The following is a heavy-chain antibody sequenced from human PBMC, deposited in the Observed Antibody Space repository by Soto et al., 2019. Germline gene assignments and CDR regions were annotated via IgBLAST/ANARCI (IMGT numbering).Heavy chain of an antibody. D-gene: IGHD3-22*01. J-gene: IGHJ4*02. V-gene: IGHV3-30-3*01. CDR1: GFTFSIYA. CDR3: ARGQRITMIVVVIGHRGPFDY. CDR2: ISYDGSNK. Sequence: GGSLRLSCAASGFTFSIYAMHWVRQAPGKGLEWVAVISYDGSNKYYADSVKGRFTISRDNSKNTLYLQMNSLRAEDTAVYYCARGQRITMIVVVIGHRGPFDYWGQGTLVTVSS.